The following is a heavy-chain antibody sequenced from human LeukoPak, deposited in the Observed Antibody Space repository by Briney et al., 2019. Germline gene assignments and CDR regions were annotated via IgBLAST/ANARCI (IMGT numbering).Heavy chain of an antibody. Sequence: ASVKVSCKASGGTFSSYAISWVRQAPGQGLEWMGGIIPIFGTANYAQKFQGRVRITADKSTSTAYMELSSLRSEDTAVYYCARDYSSSWYFDPWGQGTLVTVSS. J-gene: IGHJ4*02. D-gene: IGHD6-13*01. CDR3: ARDYSSSWYFDP. CDR2: IIPIFGTA. V-gene: IGHV1-69*06. CDR1: GGTFSSYA.